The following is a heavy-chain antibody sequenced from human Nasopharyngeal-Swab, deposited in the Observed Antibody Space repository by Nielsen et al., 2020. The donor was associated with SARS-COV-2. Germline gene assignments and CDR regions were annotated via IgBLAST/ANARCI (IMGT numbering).Heavy chain of an antibody. CDR1: GFTFSSYA. Sequence: GESLKIPCSASGFTFSSYAMHWVRQAPGKGLEYVSAISSNGGSTHYADSVKGRFTISRDNSKNTLYLQMSSLRAEDTAVYYCVADEDIVLMVLDHWGQGTLVTVSS. D-gene: IGHD2-8*01. CDR3: VADEDIVLMVLDH. CDR2: ISSNGGST. V-gene: IGHV3-64D*06. J-gene: IGHJ4*02.